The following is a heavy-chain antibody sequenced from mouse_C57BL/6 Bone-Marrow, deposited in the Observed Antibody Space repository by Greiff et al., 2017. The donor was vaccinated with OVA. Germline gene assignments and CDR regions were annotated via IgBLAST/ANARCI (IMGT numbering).Heavy chain of an antibody. D-gene: IGHD1-1*01. CDR2: INPKNGGT. V-gene: IGHV1-26*01. CDR3: ARGGSGTDY. Sequence: EVQLQQSGPELVKPGASVKISCKASGYTFTDYYMNWVKQSHGKSLAWIGDINPKNGGTSYNQKFKGKATLTVDKSSSTAYLELRSRTTEDSAVYYCARGGSGTDYWGQGTTLTVSS. CDR1: GYTFTDYY. J-gene: IGHJ2*01.